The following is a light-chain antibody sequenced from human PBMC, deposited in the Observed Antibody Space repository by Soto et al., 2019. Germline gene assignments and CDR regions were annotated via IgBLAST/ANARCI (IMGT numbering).Light chain of an antibody. J-gene: IGKJ5*01. V-gene: IGKV3-11*01. Sequence: EVVLTQCPVTLSLSPGERATLSCMASQSFRGLLAWYQQKPGQAPRLLIYDAYNRATGIPPRFSGSGSGTDFTLTISSLEPEDSAVYYCQQRHMWPITLGQGTRLEIK. CDR1: QSFRGL. CDR2: DAY. CDR3: QQRHMWPIT.